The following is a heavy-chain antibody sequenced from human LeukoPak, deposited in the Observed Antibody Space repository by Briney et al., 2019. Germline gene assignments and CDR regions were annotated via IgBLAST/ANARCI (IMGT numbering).Heavy chain of an antibody. D-gene: IGHD3-10*01. V-gene: IGHV1-2*02. Sequence: ASVKVSCKASGYTFTGYYMHWVRQAPGQGLEWMGWINPNSGGTNYAQKFQGRVTMTRDTSISTAYMELSRLRSDDTAVYYCASLGPWKGSGSRYYMDVWGKGTTVTVSS. J-gene: IGHJ6*03. CDR2: INPNSGGT. CDR1: GYTFTGYY. CDR3: ASLGPWKGSGSRYYMDV.